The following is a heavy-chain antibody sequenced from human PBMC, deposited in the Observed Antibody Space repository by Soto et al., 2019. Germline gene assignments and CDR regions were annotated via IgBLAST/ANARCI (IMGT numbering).Heavy chain of an antibody. D-gene: IGHD2-15*01. CDR3: AREGFCSSGSCALYSHDYFGMDV. Sequence: AASVKVSCKASGYTFTRYGISWVRQAPGQGLEWMGWISAYNDNTNYAQKFRGRVTMTTDTSTSTAYMELRSLTSDDTAVYYCAREGFCSSGSCALYSHDYFGMDVWGQGTTVTVSS. J-gene: IGHJ6*02. V-gene: IGHV1-18*01. CDR1: GYTFTRYG. CDR2: ISAYNDNT.